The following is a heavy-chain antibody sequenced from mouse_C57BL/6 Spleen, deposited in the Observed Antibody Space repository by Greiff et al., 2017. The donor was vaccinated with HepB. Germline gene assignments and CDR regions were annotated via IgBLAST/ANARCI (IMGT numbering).Heavy chain of an antibody. D-gene: IGHD2-3*01. CDR3: TRSSDGYYDWYFDV. CDR2: IDPETGGT. Sequence: VKLQQSGAELVRPGASVTLSCKASGYTFTDYEMHWVKQTPVHGLEWIGAIDPETGGTAYNQKFKGKAILTADKSSSTAYMELRSLTSEDSAVYYCTRSSDGYYDWYFDVWGTGTTVTVSS. CDR1: GYTFTDYE. V-gene: IGHV1-15*01. J-gene: IGHJ1*03.